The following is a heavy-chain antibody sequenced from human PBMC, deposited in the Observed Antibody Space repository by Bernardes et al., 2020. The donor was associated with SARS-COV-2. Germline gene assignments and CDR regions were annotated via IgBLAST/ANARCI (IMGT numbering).Heavy chain of an antibody. CDR1: GFTFSSYD. V-gene: IGHV3-13*01. Sequence: GGSLRLSCAASGFTFSSYDMHWVRQTTGKGLEWISTIFTSGDTYYPGSVKGRFIISRENAKNSLYLQMSNLRAGDTAVYYCAREPRASLGDFYGMDVWGQGTTVTVSS. CDR2: IFTSGDT. D-gene: IGHD3-10*01. CDR3: AREPRASLGDFYGMDV. J-gene: IGHJ6*02.